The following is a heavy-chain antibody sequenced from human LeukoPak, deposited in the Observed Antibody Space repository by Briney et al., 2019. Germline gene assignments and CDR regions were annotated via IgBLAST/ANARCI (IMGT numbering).Heavy chain of an antibody. Sequence: GASVKVSCKASGYTFTGYYMHWVQQAPGQGLEWMGWINPNSGGTNYAQRFQGRVTMTRDTSISTAYMELSRLRSDNTAVYYCARVYYYDSSGYPSYSFYYWGQGTLVTVSS. D-gene: IGHD3-22*01. CDR1: GYTFTGYY. V-gene: IGHV1-2*02. CDR2: INPNSGGT. J-gene: IGHJ4*02. CDR3: ARVYYYDSSGYPSYSFYY.